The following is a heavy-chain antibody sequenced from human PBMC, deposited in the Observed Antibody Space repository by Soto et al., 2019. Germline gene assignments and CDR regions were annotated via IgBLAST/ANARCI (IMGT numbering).Heavy chain of an antibody. CDR3: AKGLLAIVGTTLPRDAFNI. Sequence: GGSLRLSCAASGFSFTTYVIRWCRHSPGKWLEWVAVISHDGSYKYYGDAVKDRFTISRDTSKNAVYLEMNSLRPEDTAVYYCAKGLLAIVGTTLPRDAFNIWGQGTMVTVSS. CDR1: GFSFTTYV. D-gene: IGHD1-26*01. J-gene: IGHJ3*02. CDR2: ISHDGSYK. V-gene: IGHV3-30*18.